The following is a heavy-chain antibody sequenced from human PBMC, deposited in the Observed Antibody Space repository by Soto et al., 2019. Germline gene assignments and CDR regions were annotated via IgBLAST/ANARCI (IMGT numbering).Heavy chain of an antibody. CDR2: IYWDDEK. V-gene: IGHV2-5*02. CDR1: GFSLSTNGVG. D-gene: IGHD3-9*01. CDR3: AHRRNTYYDILTGYSKNWFDP. Sequence: QITLKESGPTLVKPTQTLTLTCTFSGFSLSTNGVGVGWIRQSPGKALEWLALIYWDDEKRYSPSLKSRLTITKDTSKNQVVLTMTNVAPVDTAIYHCAHRRNTYYDILTGYSKNWFDPWGQGTLVTVSS. J-gene: IGHJ5*02.